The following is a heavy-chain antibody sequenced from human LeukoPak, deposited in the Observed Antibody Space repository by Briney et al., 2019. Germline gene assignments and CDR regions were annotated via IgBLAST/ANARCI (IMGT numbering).Heavy chain of an antibody. CDR3: ARVVYHSSGYYPYDY. Sequence: ASVKVSCKASGGTFSSYAISWVRQAPGQGLEWMGWISGYNGNTNYAQKLQGRVTMTTDTSTSTAYMELRSLRSDDTAVYYCARVVYHSSGYYPYDYWGQGTLVTVSS. J-gene: IGHJ4*02. D-gene: IGHD3-22*01. V-gene: IGHV1-18*01. CDR1: GGTFSSYA. CDR2: ISGYNGNT.